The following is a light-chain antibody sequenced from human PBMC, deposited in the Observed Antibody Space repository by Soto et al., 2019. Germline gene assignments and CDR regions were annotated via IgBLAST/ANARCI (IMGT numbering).Light chain of an antibody. CDR2: GAS. Sequence: EIVMTPSPGTLSLSPGERATLSCRASQSVSSRLAWYQQKPGQAPRLLIYGASSRATGIPDRFSGSGSGTDFTLTISRLEPEDFAVYYCQQYGSSITFGQGTRLEIK. V-gene: IGKV3-20*01. J-gene: IGKJ5*01. CDR3: QQYGSSIT. CDR1: QSVSSR.